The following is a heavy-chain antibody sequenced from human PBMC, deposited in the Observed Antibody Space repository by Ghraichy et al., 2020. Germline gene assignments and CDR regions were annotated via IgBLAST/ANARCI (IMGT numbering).Heavy chain of an antibody. D-gene: IGHD2-15*01. V-gene: IGHV3-48*02. CDR3: ARDSRVYCSGGSCYYFDY. CDR1: GFTFSSYS. CDR2: ISSSSSTI. Sequence: GGSLRLSCAASGFTFSSYSMNWVRQAPGKGLEWVSYISSSSSTIYYADSVKGRFTISRDNAKNSLYLQMNSLRDEDTAVYYCARDSRVYCSGGSCYYFDYWGQGTLVTVSS. J-gene: IGHJ4*02.